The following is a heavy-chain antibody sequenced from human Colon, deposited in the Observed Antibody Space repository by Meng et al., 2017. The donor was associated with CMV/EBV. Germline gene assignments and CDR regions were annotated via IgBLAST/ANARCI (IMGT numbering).Heavy chain of an antibody. V-gene: IGHV3-48*03. D-gene: IGHD1-7*01. CDR2: ISSRGSSI. CDR3: AKLIHWNYAYFDY. Sequence: GESLKISCAASGFTFSSYEMNWVRQAPGKGLEWVAYISSRGSSIFYADSVKGRFTISRDNAKNSLSLQMNSLRAEDTAVYYCAKLIHWNYAYFDYWGQGTLVTVSS. CDR1: GFTFSSYE. J-gene: IGHJ4*02.